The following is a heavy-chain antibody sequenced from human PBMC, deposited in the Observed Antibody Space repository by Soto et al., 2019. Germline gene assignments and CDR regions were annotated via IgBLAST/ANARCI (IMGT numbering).Heavy chain of an antibody. D-gene: IGHD3-10*01. CDR3: ARVGFPRYFSGHFDY. V-gene: IGHV1-2*04. J-gene: IGHJ4*02. Sequence: GASVKVSCKASGYTLTGYYMHWVRQAPGQGLEWMGWINPNSGGTNYAQKFQGWVTMTRDTSISTAYMELSRLRSDDTAVYYCARVGFPRYFSGHFDYWGQGTLVTVSS. CDR1: GYTLTGYY. CDR2: INPNSGGT.